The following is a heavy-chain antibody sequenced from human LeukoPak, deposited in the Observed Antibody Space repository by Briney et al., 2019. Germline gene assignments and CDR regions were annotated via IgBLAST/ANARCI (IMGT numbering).Heavy chain of an antibody. CDR2: IYYSGTT. J-gene: IGHJ4*02. V-gene: IGHV4-59*08. CDR1: GGSITSYY. Sequence: TSETLSLTCTVSGGSITSYYWTWIRQPPGKGLEWIGYIYYSGTTNYNPSLKSRVTISVDTSKSQLSLKLSSVTAADTAIYYCAAMATLGEIDYWGQGTLVAVSS. CDR3: AAMATLGEIDY. D-gene: IGHD5-18*01.